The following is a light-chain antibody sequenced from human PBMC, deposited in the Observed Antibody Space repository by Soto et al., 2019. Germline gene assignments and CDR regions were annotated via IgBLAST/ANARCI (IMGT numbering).Light chain of an antibody. CDR3: HHFADSPT. J-gene: IGKJ4*01. Sequence: IVLTQSPVTLSLSPGERATLSCGASQSITPNFVAWYQKKPGLAPKLLIFDASTRAIGIPDRFSGSGSGTDFTLTIRGLEPEDSAVYYCHHFADSPTFGGGTKVEIK. CDR2: DAS. V-gene: IGKV3D-20*01. CDR1: QSITPNF.